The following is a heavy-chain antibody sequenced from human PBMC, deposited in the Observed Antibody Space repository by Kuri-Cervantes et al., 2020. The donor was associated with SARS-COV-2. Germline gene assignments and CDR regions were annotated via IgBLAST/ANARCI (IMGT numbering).Heavy chain of an antibody. V-gene: IGHV3-30*04. J-gene: IGHJ2*01. CDR3: ASELLWYFDL. CDR1: GFTFSSYA. D-gene: IGHD1-26*01. CDR2: ISYDGSNK. Sequence: GESLKISCAASGFTFSSYAMHWVRQAPGKGLDWVAVISYDGSNKYYADSVKGRFTISRDNSKNTLYLQMNSLRAEDTAVYYCASELLWYFDLWGRGTLVTVSS.